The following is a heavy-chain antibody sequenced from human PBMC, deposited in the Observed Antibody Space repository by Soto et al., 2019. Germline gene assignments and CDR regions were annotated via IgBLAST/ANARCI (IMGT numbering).Heavy chain of an antibody. CDR2: IYHSGST. Sequence: PSETLSLTCAFAGCSISIGCYSLSWIRQPPGKGLEWIGYIYHSGSTYYNPSLKSRVTISVDRSKNQFSLKLSSVTAADTAVYYCARGADYGSGNWFDPWGQGNLVTVSS. CDR3: ARGADYGSGNWFDP. J-gene: IGHJ5*02. CDR1: GCSISIGCYS. D-gene: IGHD3-10*01. V-gene: IGHV4-30-2*01.